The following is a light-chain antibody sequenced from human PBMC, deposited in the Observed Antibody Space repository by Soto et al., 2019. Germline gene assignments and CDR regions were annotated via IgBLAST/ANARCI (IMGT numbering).Light chain of an antibody. J-gene: IGKJ1*01. CDR3: QQYNNWPWT. CDR1: QSFSKTY. CDR2: SAS. Sequence: EILLTQSPGTLSLSPGERATLSCGASQSFSKTYLGCYQQKPGQAPRLLIYSASRGATGFPARLSGSGYGTDFTITISSMQSEDFAVYYCQQYNNWPWTFGHGTKVDI. V-gene: IGKV3-15*01.